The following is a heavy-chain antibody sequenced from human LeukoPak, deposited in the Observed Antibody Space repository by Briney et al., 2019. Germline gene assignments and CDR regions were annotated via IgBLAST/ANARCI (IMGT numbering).Heavy chain of an antibody. J-gene: IGHJ3*02. Sequence: PGGSLRLSCVVSGFTFDDNGMHWVRQAPGKGLEWVSVISEDGYSTNYADSVKGRFTISRDNSKNSVSLQMHSLRTEDTAMYYCARAGYSEYQLLWGSAFDIWGQGTMVTVSS. V-gene: IGHV3-43*02. D-gene: IGHD2-2*01. CDR1: GFTFDDNG. CDR2: ISEDGYST. CDR3: ARAGYSEYQLLWGSAFDI.